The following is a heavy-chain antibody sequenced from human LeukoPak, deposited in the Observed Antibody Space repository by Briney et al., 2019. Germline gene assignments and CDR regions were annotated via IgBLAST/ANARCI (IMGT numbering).Heavy chain of an antibody. CDR3: ATSSTSWLDAFDI. J-gene: IGHJ3*02. CDR1: GGSISSGGYY. V-gene: IGHV4-31*03. Sequence: SETLSLTCTVSGGSISSGGYYWSWIRQHPGKGLEWIGYIYYSGSTYYNPSLKSRVIISVDTSKNQFSLKLSSVTVADTAVYYCATSSTSWLDAFDIWGQGTMVTVSS. D-gene: IGHD2-2*01. CDR2: IYYSGST.